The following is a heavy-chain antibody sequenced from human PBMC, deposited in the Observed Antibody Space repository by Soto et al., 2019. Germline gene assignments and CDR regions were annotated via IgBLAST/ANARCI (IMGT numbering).Heavy chain of an antibody. CDR3: ANRTTTVTWWFDP. CDR2: IYWDDAK. D-gene: IGHD4-17*01. J-gene: IGHJ5*02. V-gene: IGHV2-5*02. CDR1: VFALTTRGVG. Sequence: QITLKESGPTLVKPTQTLTLTCTFSVFALTTRGVGVGWIRQPPGKALKWLAIIYWDDAKRYIPSLKSRLTIPKDNAKNQVVLTMTTMDPADTATYFCANRTTTVTWWFDPLGQVTLVTVSS.